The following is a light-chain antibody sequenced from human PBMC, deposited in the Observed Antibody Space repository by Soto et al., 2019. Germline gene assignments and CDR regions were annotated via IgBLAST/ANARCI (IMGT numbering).Light chain of an antibody. CDR2: DVS. Sequence: QSVLTQPASVSGSPGQSITISCTGTSSDVGGYNYDSWYQQHPGKAPKLMIYDVSNRPSGVSNRFSGSKSGNTASLTISGLQAEDEADYYCSSYTSSRVFGGGTKLTVL. CDR1: SSDVGGYNY. CDR3: SSYTSSRV. V-gene: IGLV2-14*01. J-gene: IGLJ2*01.